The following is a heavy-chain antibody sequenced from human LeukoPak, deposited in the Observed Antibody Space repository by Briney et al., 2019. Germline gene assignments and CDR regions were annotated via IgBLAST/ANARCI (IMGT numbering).Heavy chain of an antibody. CDR2: IYHTGTT. Sequence: PSETLSLTCAVSGYSISSGYYWGWIRQPPGEGLEWIANIYHTGTTYYSPSLKSRVIISVDTSKSQFSLKVSSVTAADTALYYCASLRSASYSFDYWGQGTLVTVSS. J-gene: IGHJ4*02. V-gene: IGHV4-38-2*01. CDR1: GYSISSGYY. CDR3: ASLRSASYSFDY. D-gene: IGHD3-10*01.